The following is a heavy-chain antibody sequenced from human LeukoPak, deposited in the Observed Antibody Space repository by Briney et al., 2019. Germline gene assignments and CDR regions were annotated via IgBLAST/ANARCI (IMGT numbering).Heavy chain of an antibody. J-gene: IGHJ5*02. D-gene: IGHD2-15*01. CDR1: GGSFSGYY. V-gene: IGHV4-34*01. Sequence: SETLSLTCAVYGGSFSGYYWSWIRQPPGKGLEWIGEIKHSGSTNYNPSLKSRVTISVDTSKNQFSLKLSSVTAADTAVYYCARDPYCSGGSCYLGWFDPWGQGTLVTVSS. CDR3: ARDPYCSGGSCYLGWFDP. CDR2: IKHSGST.